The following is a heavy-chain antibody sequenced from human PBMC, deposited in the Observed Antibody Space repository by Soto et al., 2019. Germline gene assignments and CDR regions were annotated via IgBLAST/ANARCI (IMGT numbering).Heavy chain of an antibody. CDR2: IIPIFGTA. CDR1: GGTFSSYA. D-gene: IGHD2-15*01. J-gene: IGHJ6*02. CDR3: KVAATPESYYYGMDV. V-gene: IGHV1-69*13. Sequence: GASVKVSFKASGGTFSSYAISWVRQAPGQGLEWMGGIIPIFGTANYAQKFQGRVTITADESTSTAYMELSSVTAADTAVYYCKVAATPESYYYGMDVWGQGTTVTVSS.